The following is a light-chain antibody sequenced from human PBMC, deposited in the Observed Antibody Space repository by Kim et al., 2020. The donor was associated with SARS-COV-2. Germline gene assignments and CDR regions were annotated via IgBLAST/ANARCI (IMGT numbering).Light chain of an antibody. CDR2: RNN. V-gene: IGLV10-54*01. J-gene: IGLJ3*02. CDR3: SAWDSSLSAWV. Sequence: RPTATLTCTGNSNNVGNQGAAWLQQHRGHPPKLLSYRNNNRPSGISERLSASRSGNTASLTITGLQPEDEADYYCSAWDSSLSAWVFGGGTKLTVL. CDR1: SNNVGNQG.